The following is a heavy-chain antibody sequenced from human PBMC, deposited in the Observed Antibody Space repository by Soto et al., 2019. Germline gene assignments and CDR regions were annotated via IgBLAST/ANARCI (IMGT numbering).Heavy chain of an antibody. J-gene: IGHJ4*02. D-gene: IGHD6-6*01. CDR2: IYYSGST. V-gene: IGHV4-59*12. Sequence: SETLSLTCTVSGGSISSYYWSWIRQPPGKGLEWIGYIYYSGSTNYNPSLKSRVTISVDTSKNQFSLKLSSVTAADTAVYYCARDPGIAARYFDYWGQGTLVTVSS. CDR1: GGSISSYY. CDR3: ARDPGIAARYFDY.